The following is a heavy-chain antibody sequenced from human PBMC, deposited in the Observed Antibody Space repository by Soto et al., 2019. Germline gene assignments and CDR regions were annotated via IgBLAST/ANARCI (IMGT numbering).Heavy chain of an antibody. D-gene: IGHD5-18*01. CDR2: ISYDGSNQ. CDR1: GFTFSSYG. Sequence: QVQLVESGGGVVQHGRSLRLSCAASGFTFSSYGMHWVRQAPGKGLEWVAVISYDGSNQYYADSVKGRFTISRDNSKNTLYLQMNSLRAEDTAVYYCAKEYSYGYPIADYWGQGTLVTFSS. V-gene: IGHV3-30*18. J-gene: IGHJ4*02. CDR3: AKEYSYGYPIADY.